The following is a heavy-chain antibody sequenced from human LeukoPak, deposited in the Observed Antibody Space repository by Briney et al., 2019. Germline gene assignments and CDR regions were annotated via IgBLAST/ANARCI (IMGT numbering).Heavy chain of an antibody. J-gene: IGHJ4*02. D-gene: IGHD1-7*01. V-gene: IGHV4-59*01. CDR1: VGSISSYY. CDR2: IYYSGST. CDR3: ARPGTFHGKFDY. Sequence: PSETLSLTRTVSVGSISSYYWRWIRQPPARGLEWIGYIYYSGSTNYNPSLKSRVTISVDTSKNQFSLKLSSLTAADTAVYYCARPGTFHGKFDYWGEGTLVTVSS.